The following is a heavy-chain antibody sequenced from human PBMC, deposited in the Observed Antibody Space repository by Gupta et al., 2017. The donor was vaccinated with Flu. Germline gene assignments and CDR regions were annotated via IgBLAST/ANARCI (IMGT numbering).Heavy chain of an antibody. Sequence: EMQLVESGGGLVQPGGSLRLSCAASGFTFSSSYLQWVRHAPGKGLVWVSRINPDGSSTTYAESVKGRFTISRDNAKNTLYLQMNSLRDDDTAVYYCATVTSGCWGQGTLVTVSS. CDR2: INPDGSST. V-gene: IGHV3-74*03. CDR1: GFTFSSSY. D-gene: IGHD4-17*01. J-gene: IGHJ4*02. CDR3: ATVTSGC.